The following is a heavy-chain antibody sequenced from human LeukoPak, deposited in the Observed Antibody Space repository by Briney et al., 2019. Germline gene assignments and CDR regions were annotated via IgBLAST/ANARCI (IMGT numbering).Heavy chain of an antibody. V-gene: IGHV1-18*01. D-gene: IGHD2-2*02. CDR2: ISAYYGNT. J-gene: IGHJ5*02. CDR1: GYTFTSYG. CDR3: ARDRCSSTSCYNVNWFDP. Sequence: ASVKVSCKASGYTFTSYGMSWVRQAPGQGLEWMGWISAYYGNTNYAQKLQGRVTMTTDTSTSTAYMELRSLRSDDTAVYYCARDRCSSTSCYNVNWFDPWGQGTLVTVSS.